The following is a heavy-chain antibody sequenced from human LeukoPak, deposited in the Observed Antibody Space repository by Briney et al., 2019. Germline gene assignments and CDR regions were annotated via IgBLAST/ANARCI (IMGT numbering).Heavy chain of an antibody. V-gene: IGHV3-7*01. J-gene: IGHJ3*01. Sequence: GGSLRLSCAASGFTLNSYLMSWVRQAPGRGREWVANIKKDGSEENYLDSVKGRFTVSRDNAKNSLFLQMNSLGGEDTAVYYCARSNPNRNALNLWGQGTMVTISS. CDR1: GFTLNSYL. CDR3: ARSNPNRNALNL. D-gene: IGHD1-14*01. CDR2: IKKDGSEE.